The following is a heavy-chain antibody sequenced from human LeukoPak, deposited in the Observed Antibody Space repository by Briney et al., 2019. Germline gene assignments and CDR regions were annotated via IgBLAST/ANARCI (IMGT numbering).Heavy chain of an antibody. J-gene: IGHJ4*02. D-gene: IGHD2/OR15-2a*01. CDR1: GGSISTYY. CDR2: VSDIGSI. V-gene: IGHV4-59*08. Sequence: SETLSLTCTVSGGSISTYYWGWIRQPPGKGLEWIAHVSDIGSINYNPSLKSRVTISLDTSKNQLSLKLSSVTAADTAVYYCAGHHPRNTVDFWGQGTLVTVSS. CDR3: AGHHPRNTVDF.